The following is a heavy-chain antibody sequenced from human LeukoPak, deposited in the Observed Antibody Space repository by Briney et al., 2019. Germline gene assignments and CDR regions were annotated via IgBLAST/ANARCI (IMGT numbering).Heavy chain of an antibody. J-gene: IGHJ4*02. D-gene: IGHD6-13*01. CDR2: ISSNGDST. CDR3: ARAREPNSGSWFSGS. CDR1: GFSFSNFR. V-gene: IGHV3-21*01. Sequence: GGSLRLSCAASGFSFSNFRMNWVRQAPGKGLEWVSSISSNGDSTYYRDSVKGRFTMSRDNAKYSLYLQLSSLRAEDTAVYYCARAREPNSGSWFSGSWGQGTLVTVSS.